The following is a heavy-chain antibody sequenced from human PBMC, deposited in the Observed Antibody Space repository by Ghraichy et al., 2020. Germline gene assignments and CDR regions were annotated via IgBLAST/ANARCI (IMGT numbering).Heavy chain of an antibody. D-gene: IGHD3-22*01. Sequence: GGSLRLSCAASGFTFSSYWMSWVRQAPGKGLEWVANIKQDGSEKYYVDSVKGRFTISRDNAKNSLYLQMNSLRAEDTAVYYCAREGGYYYDSSGYSPYWGPGTLVTVSS. V-gene: IGHV3-7*01. J-gene: IGHJ4*02. CDR3: AREGGYYYDSSGYSPY. CDR2: IKQDGSEK. CDR1: GFTFSSYW.